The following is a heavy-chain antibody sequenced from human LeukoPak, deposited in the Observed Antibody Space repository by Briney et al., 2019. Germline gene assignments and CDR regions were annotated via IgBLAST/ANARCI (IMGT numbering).Heavy chain of an antibody. Sequence: GGSLRLSCAASGFTFDDYAMHWVRQAPGKGLEWVSGISWNSGSIGYADSVKGRFTISRDNAQNSLYLQMNSLRAEDTALYYCAKAGGCSGGSCYFDYWGQGTLVTVSS. CDR1: GFTFDDYA. CDR3: AKAGGCSGGSCYFDY. D-gene: IGHD2-15*01. V-gene: IGHV3-9*01. J-gene: IGHJ4*02. CDR2: ISWNSGSI.